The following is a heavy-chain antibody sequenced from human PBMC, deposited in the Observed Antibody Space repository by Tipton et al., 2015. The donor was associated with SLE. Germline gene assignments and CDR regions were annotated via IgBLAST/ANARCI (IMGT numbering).Heavy chain of an antibody. D-gene: IGHD1-26*01. Sequence: TLSLTCTVSGVSISSDSYYWSWIRQPVGKGLEWIGHIYTTGSTNYNPSLKSRVTISVDTSKNQFSLKLTSMTAADTAVYYCARSESYYSALTYWGQGTLVTVSS. J-gene: IGHJ4*02. CDR3: ARSESYYSALTY. V-gene: IGHV4-61*09. CDR1: GVSISSDSYY. CDR2: IYTTGST.